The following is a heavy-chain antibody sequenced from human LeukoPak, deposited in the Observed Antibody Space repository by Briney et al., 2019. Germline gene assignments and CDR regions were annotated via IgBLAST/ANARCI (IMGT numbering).Heavy chain of an antibody. D-gene: IGHD4-11*01. CDR2: NIPILGIA. Sequence: SVKVSCKASGGTFSSYTISWVRQAPGQGLEWMGRNIPILGIANYAQKFQGRVTITADKSTSTAYMELSSLRSEDTAVYYCARASTVSYNRFDPWGQGTLVTVSS. J-gene: IGHJ5*02. CDR1: GGTFSSYT. CDR3: ARASTVSYNRFDP. V-gene: IGHV1-69*02.